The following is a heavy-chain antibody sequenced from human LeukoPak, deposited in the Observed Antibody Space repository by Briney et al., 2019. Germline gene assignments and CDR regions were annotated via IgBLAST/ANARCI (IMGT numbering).Heavy chain of an antibody. CDR1: GDSINSYS. J-gene: IGHJ5*02. V-gene: IGHV4-59*01. CDR3: ARDPRIVVFTGGGWFDP. CDR2: IYTSGST. D-gene: IGHD3-22*01. Sequence: PSETLSLTCTVSGDSINSYSWTWIRQAPGKGLEWIGHIYTSGSTKHNPSLKSRVTISVDTARNQFSLKLSSVTAADTAVYYCARDPRIVVFTGGGWFDPWGQGTLVTVSS.